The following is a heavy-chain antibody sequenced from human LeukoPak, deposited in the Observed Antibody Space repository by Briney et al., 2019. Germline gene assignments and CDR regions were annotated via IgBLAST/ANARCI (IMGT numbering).Heavy chain of an antibody. CDR1: GYTFTSYD. D-gene: IGHD5-18*01. CDR2: MNPNSGNT. J-gene: IGHJ4*02. V-gene: IGHV1-8*03. Sequence: GASVKVSCKASGYTFTSYDINWVRQATGQGLEWMGWMNPNSGNTGYAQKFQGRVTITRNTSISTAYMELSSLRSEDTAVYYCARGRPTEGYSYGVRWDLDYWGQGTLVTVSS. CDR3: ARGRPTEGYSYGVRWDLDY.